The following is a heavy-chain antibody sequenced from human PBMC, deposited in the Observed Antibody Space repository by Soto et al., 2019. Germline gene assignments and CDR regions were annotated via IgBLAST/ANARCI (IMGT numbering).Heavy chain of an antibody. Sequence: GGSLRLSCAVSGFTFRSYGMHWVRQAPGKGLEWVAVIGYDGSDKSYADSVRGRFTISRDNSKNTLYLQMNSLGAEDTAVYYCARDVTVFGVAPRIPGRPADYWGQGTLVTVSS. D-gene: IGHD3-3*01. J-gene: IGHJ4*02. CDR1: GFTFRSYG. V-gene: IGHV3-33*01. CDR3: ARDVTVFGVAPRIPGRPADY. CDR2: IGYDGSDK.